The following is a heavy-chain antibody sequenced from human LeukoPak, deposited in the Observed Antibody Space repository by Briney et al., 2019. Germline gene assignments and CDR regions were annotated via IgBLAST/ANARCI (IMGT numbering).Heavy chain of an antibody. Sequence: GGSLRLSCAASGFTVSSNYMSWVRQAPGKGLEWVSIIYSGGSTYYADSVKGRFTISRDNSKNTLYLQMNSLRAEDTAVYYCARDLYGDHAFDIWGQGTMVTVSS. CDR2: IYSGGST. CDR3: ARDLYGDHAFDI. D-gene: IGHD4-17*01. J-gene: IGHJ3*02. CDR1: GFTVSSNY. V-gene: IGHV3-66*01.